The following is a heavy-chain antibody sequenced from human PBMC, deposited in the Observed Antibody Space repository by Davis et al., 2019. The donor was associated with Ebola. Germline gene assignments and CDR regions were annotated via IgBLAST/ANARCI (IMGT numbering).Heavy chain of an antibody. V-gene: IGHV3-15*01. CDR2: IKSKTDGGTT. J-gene: IGHJ6*03. D-gene: IGHD6-13*01. Sequence: GESLKISCAASGFTFSNAWMSWVRQAPGKGLEWVGRIKSKTDGGTTDYAAPVKGRFTISRDDSKNTLYLQMNSLKTEDTAVYYCMRSSSPRLYYYYYMDVWGKGTTVTVSS. CDR1: GFTFSNAW. CDR3: MRSSSPRLYYYYYMDV.